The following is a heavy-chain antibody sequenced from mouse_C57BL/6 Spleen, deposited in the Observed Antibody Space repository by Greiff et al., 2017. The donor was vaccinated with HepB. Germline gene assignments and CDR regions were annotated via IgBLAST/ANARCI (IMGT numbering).Heavy chain of an antibody. V-gene: IGHV5-17*01. J-gene: IGHJ4*01. D-gene: IGHD1-1*01. CDR2: ISSGSSTI. CDR1: GFTFSDYG. CDR3: ARVGDYGSSYVDYAMDY. Sequence: EVKLMESGGGLVKPGGSLKLSCAASGFTFSDYGMHWVRQAPEKGLEWVAYISSGSSTIYYADTVKGRFTISRDNAKNTLFLQMTSLRSEETAMYYCARVGDYGSSYVDYAMDYWGQGTSVTVSS.